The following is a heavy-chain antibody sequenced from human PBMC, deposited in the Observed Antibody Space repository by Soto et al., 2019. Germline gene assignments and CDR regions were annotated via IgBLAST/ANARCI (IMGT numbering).Heavy chain of an antibody. CDR1: GGSISSSSYY. CDR3: ARYYGDYLLGYYYGMDV. J-gene: IGHJ6*02. CDR2: IYYSGST. D-gene: IGHD4-17*01. Sequence: PSETLSLTCTVSGGSISSSSYYWGWIRQPPGKGLEWIGSIYYSGSTYYNPSLKSRVTISVDTSKNQFSLKLSSVTAADTAVYYCARYYGDYLLGYYYGMDVWGQGTTVTVSS. V-gene: IGHV4-39*01.